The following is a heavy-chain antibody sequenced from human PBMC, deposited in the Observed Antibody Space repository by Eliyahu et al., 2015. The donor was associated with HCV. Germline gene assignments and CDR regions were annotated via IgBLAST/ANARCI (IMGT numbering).Heavy chain of an antibody. V-gene: IGHV1-69*01. D-gene: IGHD1-26*01. J-gene: IGHJ3*02. CDR2: GISFLTTT. CDR1: GGTFSHYA. Sequence: QVQLVQSGAEVKKPGSSVKVSCKASGGTFSHYAFSWVRQAPGEGLEWRGGGISFLTTTRYSQPFQGRVTITADEFTDTAYMDLANLKSDDTAVYYCARGGGWESPDAFDIWGQGTMVTVSA. CDR3: ARGGGWESPDAFDI.